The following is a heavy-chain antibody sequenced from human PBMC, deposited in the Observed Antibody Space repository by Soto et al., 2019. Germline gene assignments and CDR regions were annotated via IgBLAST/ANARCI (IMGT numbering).Heavy chain of an antibody. CDR3: ARGEATVVTAYYYGMDV. Sequence: PVGSLRLSCAASGFTFSSSGMYWVRQAQAKGLEWVAVIWYDGSNKYYADSVKGRFTISRDNSKNTLYLQMNSLRAEDTAVYYCARGEATVVTAYYYGMDVWGQGTTVTVSS. J-gene: IGHJ6*02. D-gene: IGHD2-15*01. V-gene: IGHV3-33*01. CDR2: IWYDGSNK. CDR1: GFTFSSSG.